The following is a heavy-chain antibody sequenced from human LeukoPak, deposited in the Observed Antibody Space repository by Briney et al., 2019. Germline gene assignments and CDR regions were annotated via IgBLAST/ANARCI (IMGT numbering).Heavy chain of an antibody. D-gene: IGHD6-25*01. CDR2: IYYSGST. CDR1: GGSISSSSYY. Sequence: PSETLSLTCTVSGGSISSSSYYWGWIRQPPGKGLEWIGSIYYSGSTYYNPSLKSRVTISVDTSKNQFSLKLSSVTAADTAVYYCARYPQGRGSGWFDPWGQGTLVTVSS. CDR3: ARYPQGRGSGWFDP. J-gene: IGHJ5*02. V-gene: IGHV4-39*01.